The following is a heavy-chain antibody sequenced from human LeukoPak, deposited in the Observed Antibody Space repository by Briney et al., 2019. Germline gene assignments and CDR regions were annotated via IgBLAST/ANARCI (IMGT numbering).Heavy chain of an antibody. CDR2: ISDGTSTM. Sequence: GGSLRLSCAASGFTFSSYSMNWVRQAPGKGLEWVAYISDGTSTMYYTDSVKGRFTISRDDATNSLYLEMKSLRAEDTAVYYCVARGGWARFDYWGQGTLVTVSS. CDR1: GFTFSSYS. CDR3: VARGGWARFDY. D-gene: IGHD6-19*01. J-gene: IGHJ4*02. V-gene: IGHV3-48*04.